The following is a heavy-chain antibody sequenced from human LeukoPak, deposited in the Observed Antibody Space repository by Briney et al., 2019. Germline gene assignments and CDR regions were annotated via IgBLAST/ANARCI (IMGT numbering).Heavy chain of an antibody. CDR1: GYTFTGYY. CDR3: ARGTIGSYSSVHD. CDR2: INPKSGGT. Sequence: GASVKVSCKASGYTFTGYYIHWVRQAPGQGLDWVGWINPKSGGTDYAQRLQGRVTLATDTSIATAYMDLSRLTSDDTAVYFCARGTIGSYSSVHDWGQGTLVTVSS. D-gene: IGHD1-26*01. V-gene: IGHV1-2*02. J-gene: IGHJ1*01.